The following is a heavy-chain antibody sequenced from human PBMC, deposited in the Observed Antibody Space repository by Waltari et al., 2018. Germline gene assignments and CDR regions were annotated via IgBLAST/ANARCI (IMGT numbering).Heavy chain of an antibody. Sequence: QVQLGQSGAEVRKPGSSVRISCKPSGGTFSRWAFSWVRPAPGQGLEWVGSVIPVFGTSSSAQRFQGRVSITADKSTTTIHMELNSLTSDDAAVYYCAKESGGYDHPYFDQWGQGTLVTVSS. J-gene: IGHJ4*02. CDR1: GGTFSRWA. D-gene: IGHD5-12*01. CDR2: VIPVFGTS. V-gene: IGHV1-69*14. CDR3: AKESGGYDHPYFDQ.